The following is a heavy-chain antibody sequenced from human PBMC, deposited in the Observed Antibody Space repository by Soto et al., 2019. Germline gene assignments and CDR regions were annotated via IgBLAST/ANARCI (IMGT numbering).Heavy chain of an antibody. J-gene: IGHJ6*02. CDR1: GGSISSSSYY. CDR3: AREKVDTAMAYYYYYYGMDV. Sequence: SETLSLTCTVSGGSISSSSYYWGWIRQPPGKGLEWIGHISYSGSTYYNTSLKSRVTISVDTSRNQFSLIVNSVTAADTAVYYCAREKVDTAMAYYYYYYGMDVWGQGTTVTVSS. CDR2: ISYSGST. V-gene: IGHV4-39*07. D-gene: IGHD5-18*01.